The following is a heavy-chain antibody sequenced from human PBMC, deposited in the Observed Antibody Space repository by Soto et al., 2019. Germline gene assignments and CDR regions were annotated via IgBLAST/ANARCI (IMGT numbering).Heavy chain of an antibody. V-gene: IGHV1-69*01. CDR1: GGTFSSKT. CDR3: AREQGFAAAAGGP. D-gene: IGHD6-13*01. CDR2: IIPISGTA. J-gene: IGHJ5*02. Sequence: QVQLVQSGAEVKNPGSSVRVSCKASGGTFSSKTISWVRQAPGQGLEWMGGIIPISGTANYPQKFQGRVTITADESTSTVYMELSSLRSDDTAVYYCAREQGFAAAAGGPWVQGTLVTVSS.